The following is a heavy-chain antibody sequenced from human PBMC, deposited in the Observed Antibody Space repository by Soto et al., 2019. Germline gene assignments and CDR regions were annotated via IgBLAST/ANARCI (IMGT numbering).Heavy chain of an antibody. Sequence: PSETLSLTCTVSGDSISNNNFYWGWIRQPPGKGLEWIGTIYYSGSTYYNPSLKSRVTISVDTSNNQLSLKLSSVTAADTAVYYCASLYCSGGSCYNYYYMDVWGKGTTVTVSS. D-gene: IGHD2-15*01. CDR1: GDSISNNNFY. CDR3: ASLYCSGGSCYNYYYMDV. J-gene: IGHJ6*03. V-gene: IGHV4-39*01. CDR2: IYYSGST.